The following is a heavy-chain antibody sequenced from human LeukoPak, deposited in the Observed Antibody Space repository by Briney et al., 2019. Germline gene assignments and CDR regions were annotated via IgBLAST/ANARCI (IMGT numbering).Heavy chain of an antibody. D-gene: IGHD3-3*01. CDR3: ARATYDAGDY. CDR1: GGSFSGYY. J-gene: IGHJ4*02. CDR2: INHSGST. Sequence: PSETLSLTCAVYGGSFSGYYWSWIRQPPGKGREWIGEINHSGSTNYNPSLKSRVTISVDTSKNQFSRKLSSVTATDTAVYYWARATYDAGDYWGQGTLVTVSS. V-gene: IGHV4-34*01.